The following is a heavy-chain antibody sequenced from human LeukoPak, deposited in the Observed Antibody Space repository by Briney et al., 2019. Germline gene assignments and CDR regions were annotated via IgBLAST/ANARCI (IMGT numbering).Heavy chain of an antibody. V-gene: IGHV3-21*01. CDR1: GFTFNTYN. CDR2: ITSSSSYI. Sequence: PGESLRLSCVASGFTFNTYNMNWVRQAPGKGLEWVSSITSSSSYIYYADSVKGRFTISRDNSKNTLFLQLNSLRTEDTAVYYCAKDGGNYDFGYWGQGTLVTVSS. D-gene: IGHD1-26*01. J-gene: IGHJ4*02. CDR3: AKDGGNYDFGY.